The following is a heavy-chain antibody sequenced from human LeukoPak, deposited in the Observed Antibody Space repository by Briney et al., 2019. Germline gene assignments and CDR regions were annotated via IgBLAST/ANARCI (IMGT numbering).Heavy chain of an antibody. Sequence: PGGSLTLSCVTFQLTYSNYGMHWVRQAPGKGLEWVAVIWSDATNQYYADSVKGRFIISRDNSQNTVFLHMNSLTTEDPAVYCRGKDAQRGFDYSNSLENWGQGTLVTVSS. D-gene: IGHD4-11*01. CDR1: QLTYSNYG. CDR2: IWSDATNQ. J-gene: IGHJ4*02. CDR3: GKDAQRGFDYSNSLEN. V-gene: IGHV3-30*02.